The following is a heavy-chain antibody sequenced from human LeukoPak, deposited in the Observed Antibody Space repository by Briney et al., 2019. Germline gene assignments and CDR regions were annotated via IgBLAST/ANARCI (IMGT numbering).Heavy chain of an antibody. D-gene: IGHD3-22*01. Sequence: VASVKVSCKASGGTFSSYAISWVRQAPGKGLEWMGGFDPEDGETIYAQKFQGRVTMTEDTSTDTAYMELSSLRSEDTAVYYCATRPSRGYYYDSSVGPYFDYWGQGTLVTVSS. CDR3: ATRPSRGYYYDSSVGPYFDY. J-gene: IGHJ4*02. CDR2: FDPEDGET. CDR1: GGTFSSYA. V-gene: IGHV1-24*01.